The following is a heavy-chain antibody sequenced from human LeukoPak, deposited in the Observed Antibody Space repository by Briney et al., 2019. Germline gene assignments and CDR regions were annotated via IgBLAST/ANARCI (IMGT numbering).Heavy chain of an antibody. V-gene: IGHV1-46*01. CDR2: INPSGGST. J-gene: IGHJ5*02. D-gene: IGHD2-15*01. CDR1: GYSFTDHY. CDR3: ARGVVFKSSSWYDT. Sequence: ASVKVSCKASGYSFTDHYLHWLRQAPGQGLEWMGIINPSGGSTRYAQKFQGRVTMTRDTSTSTVYMELSSLRSEDTAVYYCARGVVFKSSSWYDTWGQGTLVTVSS.